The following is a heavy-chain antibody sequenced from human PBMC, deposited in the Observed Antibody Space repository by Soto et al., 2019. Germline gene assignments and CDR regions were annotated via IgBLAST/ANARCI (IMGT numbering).Heavy chain of an antibody. CDR3: AREGGYFDSSGSGVYHYHGVDV. J-gene: IGHJ6*02. Sequence: SETLSLTCTVCGGSISTYFWSWIRQPAGGGLEWIGRIYTTGSTNYNPSLKSRVTMSLDTSRNQFSLKLSSVTAADTAVYYCAREGGYFDSSGSGVYHYHGVDVWGQGTTVTVSS. V-gene: IGHV4-4*07. CDR2: IYTTGST. CDR1: GGSISTYF. D-gene: IGHD3-22*01.